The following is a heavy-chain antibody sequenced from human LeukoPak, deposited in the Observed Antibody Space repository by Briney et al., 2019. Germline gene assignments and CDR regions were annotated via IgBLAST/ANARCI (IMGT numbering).Heavy chain of an antibody. Sequence: SETLSLTCAVYGGSLSGYYWNWIRQSPGKGLEWIGEINHSGSTNYNPSLKSRVTISVDTSKNQVSLKLRSVTAADTAVYYCARGTEYFPYWGQGTLVTVSS. CDR2: INHSGST. V-gene: IGHV4-34*01. J-gene: IGHJ1*01. CDR3: ARGTEYFPY. CDR1: GGSLSGYY.